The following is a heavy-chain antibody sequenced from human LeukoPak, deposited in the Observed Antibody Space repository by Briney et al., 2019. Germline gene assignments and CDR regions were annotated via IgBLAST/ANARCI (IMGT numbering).Heavy chain of an antibody. CDR1: GFTFNNYA. Sequence: GGSLRLSCTASGFTFNNYAINGPREALGKGVEWVSAVSGSGGTTYYVDSVKGRLTISRDNSKNTVYLQMNRLRVDDAAIYYCSKDYGGGWLYYFDYWGQGTLVTVSS. J-gene: IGHJ4*02. V-gene: IGHV3-23*01. CDR3: SKDYGGGWLYYFDY. CDR2: VSGSGGTT. D-gene: IGHD3-16*01.